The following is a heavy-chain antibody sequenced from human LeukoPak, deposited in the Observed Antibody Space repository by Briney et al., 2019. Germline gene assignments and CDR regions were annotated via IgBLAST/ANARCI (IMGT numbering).Heavy chain of an antibody. CDR1: GFTFSSDA. Sequence: GGSLRLSCAASGFTFSSDAMHWVRQAPGKGLEWVALISYDGINKYYADSVKGRFTISRDISKNTLFLQMNALRAEDTAVYYCATHSGGYWGQGTLVTVSS. CDR3: ATHSGGY. V-gene: IGHV3-30*14. CDR2: ISYDGINK. D-gene: IGHD3-16*01. J-gene: IGHJ4*02.